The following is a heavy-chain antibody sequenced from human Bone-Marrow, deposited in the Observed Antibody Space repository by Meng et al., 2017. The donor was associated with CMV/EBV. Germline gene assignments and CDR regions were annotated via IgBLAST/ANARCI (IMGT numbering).Heavy chain of an antibody. CDR3: GKGRNDMGY. V-gene: IGHV3-15*01. CDR2: IKSKIDGGTT. CDR1: GFTFNNAW. Sequence: GGSLRLSCAASGFTFNNAWMSWVRQAPGKGLEWVGRIKSKIDGGTTDYAAPVKGRFTISRDDSENTQYLQMSSLKTEDTGVYYCGKGRNDMGYWGQGTPVTVSS. D-gene: IGHD3-9*01. J-gene: IGHJ4*02.